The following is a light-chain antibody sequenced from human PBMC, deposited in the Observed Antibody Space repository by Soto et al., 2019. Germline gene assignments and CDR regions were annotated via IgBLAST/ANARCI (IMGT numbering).Light chain of an antibody. J-gene: IGKJ1*01. Sequence: IQLTQSPSTLSASVGDRVTITCRASQSISTWLAWYQQKPGKAPKLLIYAASSLQSGVPSRFSGSGSETDFTLTISSLQPEDFATYSCHQSYSTTWTFGQGTKVDIK. CDR2: AAS. CDR3: HQSYSTTWT. V-gene: IGKV1-39*01. CDR1: QSISTW.